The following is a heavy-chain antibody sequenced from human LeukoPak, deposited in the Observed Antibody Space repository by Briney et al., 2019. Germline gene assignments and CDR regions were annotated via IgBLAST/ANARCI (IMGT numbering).Heavy chain of an antibody. Sequence: SETLSLTCTVSGGSISSGDYYWSWIRQPPGKGPEWIGYFSYSGSTNYNPSLKSRVTISVDTSKNQFSLNLSSVTAADTAVYYCARGPLDSGYTYFDYWGQGTLVSVAS. D-gene: IGHD5-12*01. J-gene: IGHJ4*02. CDR1: GGSISSGDYY. CDR2: FSYSGST. V-gene: IGHV4-61*08. CDR3: ARGPLDSGYTYFDY.